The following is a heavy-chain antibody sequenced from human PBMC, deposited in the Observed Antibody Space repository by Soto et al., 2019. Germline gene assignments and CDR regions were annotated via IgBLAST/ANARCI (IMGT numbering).Heavy chain of an antibody. J-gene: IGHJ6*04. CDR3: ARGDIVVVPAALDV. V-gene: IGHV1-18*01. CDR1: GYTFTSYG. D-gene: IGHD2-2*01. CDR2: ISAYNANT. Sequence: GASGKVSCKASGYTFTSYGIRWLRQAPWQGIEWMGWISAYNANTKYEQNLQARVTINTDTYTRKAYMELRSLRSDDTVVYYCARGDIVVVPAALDVWGIGTTVTVSS.